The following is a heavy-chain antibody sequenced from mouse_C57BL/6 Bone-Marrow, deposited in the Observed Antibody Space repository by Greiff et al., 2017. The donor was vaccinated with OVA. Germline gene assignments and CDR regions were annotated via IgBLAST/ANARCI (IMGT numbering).Heavy chain of an antibody. J-gene: IGHJ2*01. V-gene: IGHV14-2*01. CDR3: ARGGKDY. CDR1: GFNIKDYY. D-gene: IGHD2-1*01. Sequence: EVQLQQSGAELVKPGASVKLSCTASGFNIKDYYMHWVKQRTEQGLEWIGRIDPEDGATNYAPTFQGKATITADTSSNTAYLQLSSLTSEDTAVYYCARGGKDYWGQGTTLTVSS. CDR2: IDPEDGAT.